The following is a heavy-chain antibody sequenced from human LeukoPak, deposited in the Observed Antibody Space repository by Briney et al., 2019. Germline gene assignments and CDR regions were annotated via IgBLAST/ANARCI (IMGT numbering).Heavy chain of an antibody. CDR2: ISGSGGST. J-gene: IGHJ4*02. D-gene: IGHD6-19*01. CDR1: GFTFSSYA. Sequence: GGSLRLSCAATGFTFSSYAMSWVRQAPGKGLEWVSAISGSGGSTYYADSVEGRFTISRDNSKNTLYLQMNSLRAEDTAVYYCAKDFTRYSSGWYGGGFFDYWGQGTLVTVSS. V-gene: IGHV3-23*01. CDR3: AKDFTRYSSGWYGGGFFDY.